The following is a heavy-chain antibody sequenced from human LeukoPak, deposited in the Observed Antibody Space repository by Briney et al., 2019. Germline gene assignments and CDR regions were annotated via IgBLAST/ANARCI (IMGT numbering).Heavy chain of an antibody. J-gene: IGHJ4*02. CDR1: GFPLTSYW. Sequence: GGSLRLSCAASGFPLTSYWMTWVRQAPGKGPEWVASINQDGSQKYYVDSVKGRFTIARDNAKNSLYLQMNSLRAEDTAVYYCARPSPNYFGSGSYYRADYWGQGTLLTVSS. CDR3: ARPSPNYFGSGSYYRADY. V-gene: IGHV3-7*01. D-gene: IGHD3-10*01. CDR2: INQDGSQK.